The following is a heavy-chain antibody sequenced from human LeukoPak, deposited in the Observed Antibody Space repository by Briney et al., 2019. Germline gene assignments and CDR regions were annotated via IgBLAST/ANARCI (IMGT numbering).Heavy chain of an antibody. CDR1: GFTFSGHW. J-gene: IGHJ4*02. Sequence: GGSLRLSCAASGFTFSGHWMSWVRQAPGKWLEWVANIKQGGSDKYYVDSVKGRFTISRDNANNLLYLQMNSLRGEDTAVYYCTRDRSRAEDDWGQGTLVTVSS. V-gene: IGHV3-7*01. D-gene: IGHD1-14*01. CDR3: TRDRSRAEDD. CDR2: IKQGGSDK.